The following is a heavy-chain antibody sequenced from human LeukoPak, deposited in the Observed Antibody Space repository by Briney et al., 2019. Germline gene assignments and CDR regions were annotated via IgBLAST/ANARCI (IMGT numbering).Heavy chain of an antibody. J-gene: IGHJ4*02. Sequence: PGGSLRLSCAASGFTFTSYSMNWVRQAPGKGLEWVSAISGSGGSTYYADSVKGRFTISRDNSKNTLYLQMNSLRAEDTAVYYCAKSSPYYDILTGLYYFDYWGQGTLVTVSS. V-gene: IGHV3-23*01. CDR3: AKSSPYYDILTGLYYFDY. CDR2: ISGSGGST. D-gene: IGHD3-9*01. CDR1: GFTFTSYS.